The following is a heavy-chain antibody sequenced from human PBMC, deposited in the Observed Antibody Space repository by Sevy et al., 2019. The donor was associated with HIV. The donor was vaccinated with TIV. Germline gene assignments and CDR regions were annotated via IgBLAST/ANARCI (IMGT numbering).Heavy chain of an antibody. CDR2: ISFDGRNE. CDR3: ARDRCTDGVCFRSGYFDY. D-gene: IGHD2-8*01. CDR1: GFTFGNHA. V-gene: IGHV3-30*04. Sequence: GGSLRLSCAASGFTFGNHAIHWVRQAPGKGLEWVAIISFDGRNEHYVDSVKGRFTISRDNSKNTVYLQMTRLRTEDTAVYYCARDRCTDGVCFRSGYFDYWGQGTLVTVSS. J-gene: IGHJ4*01.